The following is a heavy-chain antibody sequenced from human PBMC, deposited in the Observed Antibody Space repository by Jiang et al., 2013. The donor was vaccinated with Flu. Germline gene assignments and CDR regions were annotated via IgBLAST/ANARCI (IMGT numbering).Heavy chain of an antibody. CDR3: ARAPTHGAVAGWGIDY. CDR1: GGSFSGSY. D-gene: IGHD6-19*01. CDR2: INLSGRT. Sequence: GSGLVKPSETLSLTCAVYGGSFSGSYWTWIRQPPGKGLEWIGEINLSGRTNYNPSLKSRVTISVDTSKNHFSLNVSSVTAADTAVYYCARAPTHGAVAGWGIDYWGQGTLVTVSS. V-gene: IGHV4-34*01. J-gene: IGHJ4*02.